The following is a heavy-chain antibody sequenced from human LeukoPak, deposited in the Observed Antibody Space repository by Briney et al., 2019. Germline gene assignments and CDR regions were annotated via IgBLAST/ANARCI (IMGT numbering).Heavy chain of an antibody. CDR2: IWYGGSNK. CDR1: GLTFSSYG. CDR3: AKDRYSSSWFFDY. D-gene: IGHD6-13*01. V-gene: IGHV3-30*18. J-gene: IGHJ4*02. Sequence: PGRSLRLSCAASGLTFSSYGMHWVRQAPGKGLEWVAVIWYGGSNKYYADSVKGRFTISRDNSKNTLYLQMNSLRAEDTAVYYCAKDRYSSSWFFDYWGQGTLVTVSS.